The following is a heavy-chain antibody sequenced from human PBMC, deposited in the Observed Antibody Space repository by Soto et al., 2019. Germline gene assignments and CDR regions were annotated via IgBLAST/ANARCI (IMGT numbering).Heavy chain of an antibody. Sequence: PGVSLRLSCAASGFTFSSYAMHWVRQAPGKGLEWVAVISYDGSNKYYADSVKGRFTISGDTSKNTLYLQMNSLRAEDTAVYYCARDLLLRYCSGGSCHDYGMGVWGQGTTVTVSS. J-gene: IGHJ6*02. CDR3: ARDLLLRYCSGGSCHDYGMGV. V-gene: IGHV3-30-3*01. D-gene: IGHD2-15*01. CDR1: GFTFSSYA. CDR2: ISYDGSNK.